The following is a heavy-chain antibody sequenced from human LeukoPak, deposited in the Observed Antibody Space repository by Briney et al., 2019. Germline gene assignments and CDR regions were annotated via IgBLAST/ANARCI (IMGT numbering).Heavy chain of an antibody. Sequence: SETLSLTCAVYVGSFSGYYWSWIRQPPGKGLEWIGEINHSGSTNYNPSLKSRVTISVDTSKNQFSLKLSSVTAADTAVYYCARVLSGYSNSWGQGTLVTVSS. V-gene: IGHV4-34*01. CDR3: ARVLSGYSNS. J-gene: IGHJ5*02. CDR2: INHSGST. CDR1: VGSFSGYY. D-gene: IGHD3-22*01.